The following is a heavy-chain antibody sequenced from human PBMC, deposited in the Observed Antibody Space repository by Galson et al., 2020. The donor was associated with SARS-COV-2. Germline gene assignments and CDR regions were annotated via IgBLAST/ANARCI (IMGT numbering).Heavy chain of an antibody. CDR1: GFSLSNARMG. CDR2: IFSNDEK. J-gene: IGHJ4*02. CDR3: ARIRGGYDQYYFDY. Sequence: PTLVKPTETLTLTCTVSGFSLSNARMGVSWIRQPPGKALEWLAHIFSNDEKSYSTSLKSRLTIPKDTSKSQVVLTMTNMDPVDTATYYCARIRGGYDQYYFDYWGQGTLVTVSS. V-gene: IGHV2-26*01. D-gene: IGHD5-12*01.